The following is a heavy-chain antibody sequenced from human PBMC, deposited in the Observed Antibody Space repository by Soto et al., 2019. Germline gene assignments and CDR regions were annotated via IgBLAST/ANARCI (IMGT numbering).Heavy chain of an antibody. Sequence: SETLSLTCTVSGGSISSYYWSWIRQPPGKGLEWIGYIYYSGSANYNPSLKSRVTISVDTSKNQFSLKLSSVTAADTAVYYCARGSHYYGDYVNWFDPWGQGTLVTVSS. CDR2: IYYSGSA. CDR3: ARGSHYYGDYVNWFDP. CDR1: GGSISSYY. V-gene: IGHV4-59*01. D-gene: IGHD4-17*01. J-gene: IGHJ5*02.